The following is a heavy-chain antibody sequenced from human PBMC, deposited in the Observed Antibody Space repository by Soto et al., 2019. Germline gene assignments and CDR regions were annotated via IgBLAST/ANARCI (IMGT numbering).Heavy chain of an antibody. V-gene: IGHV4-59*01. CDR2: IYYSGST. CDR1: GGSISSYY. D-gene: IGHD3-9*01. Sequence: KPSETLSLTCTVSGGSISSYYWSWIRQPPGKGLEWIGYIYYSGSTNYNPSLKSRVTISVDTSKNQFSLKLSSVTAADTAVYYCARLRTTYYDILTGSAHYYYGMDVWGQGTTVTVSS. CDR3: ARLRTTYYDILTGSAHYYYGMDV. J-gene: IGHJ6*02.